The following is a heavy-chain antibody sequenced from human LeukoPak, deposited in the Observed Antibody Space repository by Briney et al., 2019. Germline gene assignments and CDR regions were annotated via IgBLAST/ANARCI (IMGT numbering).Heavy chain of an antibody. Sequence: SETLSLTCTVSGGSISSYYWSWIRQPPGKGPEWIGYIYYSGSTNYNPSLKSRVTISVDTSKNQFSLKLSSVTAADTAVYYCARGRDYYDLDYWGQGTLVTVSS. V-gene: IGHV4-59*01. CDR3: ARGRDYYDLDY. D-gene: IGHD3-22*01. CDR1: GGSISSYY. J-gene: IGHJ4*02. CDR2: IYYSGST.